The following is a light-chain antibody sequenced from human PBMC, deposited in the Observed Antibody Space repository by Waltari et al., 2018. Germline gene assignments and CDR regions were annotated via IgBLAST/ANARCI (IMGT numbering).Light chain of an antibody. Sequence: QSALTQPASVSGSPGQSITISCSGTSSYVGGYNYVSWYQHHPGKAPKPMIYSVTYRPSGVSVRFSGSKSGDPASLTISGRQAEDEADYYCSSYTSSSTRVFGGGTKVTVL. CDR3: SSYTSSSTRV. V-gene: IGLV2-14*01. CDR2: SVT. CDR1: SSYVGGYNY. J-gene: IGLJ2*01.